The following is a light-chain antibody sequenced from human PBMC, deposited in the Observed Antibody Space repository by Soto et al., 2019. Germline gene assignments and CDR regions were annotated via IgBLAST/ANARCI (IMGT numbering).Light chain of an antibody. Sequence: QLVLTQSSSASASLGSSVKLTCTLSSGHSNNIIAWHQQQPGKAPRYLMKLEGSGSYNKGSGVPDRFSGSSSGADRYLTISNLQFEDEADYYCETWDSNTWVFGGGTQLTVL. V-gene: IGLV4-60*02. CDR1: SGHSNNI. CDR2: LEGSGSY. J-gene: IGLJ3*02. CDR3: ETWDSNTWV.